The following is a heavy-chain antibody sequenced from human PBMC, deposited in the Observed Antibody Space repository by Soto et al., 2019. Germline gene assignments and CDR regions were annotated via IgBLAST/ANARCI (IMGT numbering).Heavy chain of an antibody. J-gene: IGHJ4*02. CDR1: GFSFDTYA. CDR2: ISGSGGNT. CDR3: AKLGMTTINRDY. V-gene: IGHV3-23*01. D-gene: IGHD5-12*01. Sequence: EAQLLESGGGLVQPGGSLRVSCAASGFSFDTYAMSWVRQAPGKGLAWVSTISGSGGNTYYADSVKGRFTISRDNSKNILYLQMTSLRAEDTALYYCAKLGMTTINRDYWGQGTQVTVSS.